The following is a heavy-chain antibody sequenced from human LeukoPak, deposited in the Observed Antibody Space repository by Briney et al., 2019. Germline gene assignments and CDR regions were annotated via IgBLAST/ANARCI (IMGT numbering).Heavy chain of an antibody. CDR2: IKSDGSSA. CDR1: GFTFSMYY. V-gene: IGHV3-74*01. CDR3: ARDRFYAFDI. J-gene: IGHJ3*02. Sequence: PGGSLRLSCAASGFTFSMYYMHWVRQAPGKGLVWVSYIKSDGSSANYADSVRGRFTISRDNAKNSLYLQMNSLRDEDTAVYFCARDRFYAFDIWGQGTMVTVSS.